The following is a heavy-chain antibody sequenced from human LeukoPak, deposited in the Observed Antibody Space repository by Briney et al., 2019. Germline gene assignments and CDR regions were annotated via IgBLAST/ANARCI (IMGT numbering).Heavy chain of an antibody. CDR3: ARLLVRWQITSKESSDY. D-gene: IGHD4-23*01. CDR2: INHSGST. CDR1: GGSFSGYY. V-gene: IGHV4-34*01. Sequence: PSETLSLTRAVYGGSFSGYYWSWIRQPPGKGLEWIGEINHSGSTNYNPSLKSRVTISVDTSKNQFSLKLSSVTAADTAVYYCARLLVRWQITSKESSDYWGQGTLVTVSS. J-gene: IGHJ4*02.